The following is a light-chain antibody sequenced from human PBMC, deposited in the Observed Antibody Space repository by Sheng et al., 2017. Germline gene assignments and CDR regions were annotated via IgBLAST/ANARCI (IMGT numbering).Light chain of an antibody. CDR3: SSYTSSSRGV. J-gene: IGLJ3*02. V-gene: IGLV2-14*02. CDR1: SSDVGSYNL. CDR2: EGS. Sequence: QSALTQPASVSGSPGQSITISCTGTSSDVGSYNLVSWYQQHPGKAPKLMIYEGSKRPSGVSNRFSGSKSGNTASLTISGLQAEDEADYYCSSYTSSSRGVFGGGTKLTVL.